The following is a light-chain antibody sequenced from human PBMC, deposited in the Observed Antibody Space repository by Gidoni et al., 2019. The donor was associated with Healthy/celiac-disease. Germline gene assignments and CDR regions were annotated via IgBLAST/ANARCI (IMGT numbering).Light chain of an antibody. V-gene: IGKV1-33*01. CDR1: QDISNY. Sequence: DIQMTQSPSSLSASVGDTVTITCQASQDISNYLNWYQQKPGKAPKLLIYDASNLETGVPSRFSGSGAGTDFTFTISSLQPEDIATYYCQQYDNLPPGGTVGQXTRLEIK. J-gene: IGKJ5*01. CDR3: QQYDNLPPGGT. CDR2: DAS.